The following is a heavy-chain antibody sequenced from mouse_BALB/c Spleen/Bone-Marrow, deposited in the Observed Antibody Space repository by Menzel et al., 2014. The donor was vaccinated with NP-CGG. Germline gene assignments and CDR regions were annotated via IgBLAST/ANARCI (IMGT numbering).Heavy chain of an antibody. Sequence: VQLQHSGAEFVKPGASVKLSCTASGFNIKDTYMHWVKRRPEQGLEWIGRIDPANDNTKYDPKFQGKAAITADTSSNTAYLQLSSLTSEDTAVYYCARADGYYAWFAYWGQGTLSLSLQ. V-gene: IGHV14-3*02. CDR1: GFNIKDTY. J-gene: IGHJ3*01. CDR2: IDPANDNT. D-gene: IGHD2-3*01. CDR3: ARADGYYAWFAY.